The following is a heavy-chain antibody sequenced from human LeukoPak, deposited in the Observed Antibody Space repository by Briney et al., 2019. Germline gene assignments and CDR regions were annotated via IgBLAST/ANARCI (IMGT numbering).Heavy chain of an antibody. J-gene: IGHJ3*02. CDR2: FRSSRGTI. D-gene: IGHD1-26*01. CDR1: GFSISTYE. V-gene: IGHV3-48*03. CDR3: ARGTLLNAFDI. Sequence: GGSPRLSCAASGFSISTYEMNWVRQAPGKGLEWVSYFRSSRGTIYYADSVRGRFTVSGDSAKNSLYLQMNSLRADDTAVYYCARGTLLNAFDIWGQGTMVTVSS.